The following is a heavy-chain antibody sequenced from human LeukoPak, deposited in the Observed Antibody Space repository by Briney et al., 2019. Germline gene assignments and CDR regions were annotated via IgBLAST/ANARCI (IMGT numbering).Heavy chain of an antibody. CDR1: NFTFSTYW. D-gene: IGHD3-10*01. CDR3: AKWKYYGSPYFDY. J-gene: IGHJ4*02. CDR2: ISGSGGNT. Sequence: GGSLRLSCAASNFTFSTYWMTWVRQAPGKGLEWVSDISGSGGNTYSADSVKGRFTISRDNSKNTLYLQMISLRAEDTAVYYCAKWKYYGSPYFDYWGQGTLVTVSS. V-gene: IGHV3-23*01.